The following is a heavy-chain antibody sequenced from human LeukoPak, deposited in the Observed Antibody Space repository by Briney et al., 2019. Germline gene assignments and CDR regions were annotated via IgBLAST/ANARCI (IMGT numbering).Heavy chain of an antibody. Sequence: GGSLRLSCAASGFTFSSYSMNWVRQAPGKGLEWVSYISSSSSYIYYADSLKGRFTITRDNAKDSLYLQMNSLRAEDTAVYYCARDRGYYGSGSYFGYWGHGTLVTVSS. CDR1: GFTFSSYS. D-gene: IGHD3-10*01. CDR2: ISSSSSYI. CDR3: ARDRGYYGSGSYFGY. V-gene: IGHV3-21*01. J-gene: IGHJ4*01.